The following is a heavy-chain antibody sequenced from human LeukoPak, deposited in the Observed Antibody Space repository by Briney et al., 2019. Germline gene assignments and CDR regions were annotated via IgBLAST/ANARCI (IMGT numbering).Heavy chain of an antibody. CDR2: ISSSSGYI. Sequence: PGGSLRLSCAASGFTFSSYSMNWVRQAPGKGLEWVSSISSSSGYIYYADSVKGRFTISRDNAKNSLYLQMNSLRAEDTAVYYCARTDSSSSIFWGQGTLVTVSS. J-gene: IGHJ4*02. D-gene: IGHD6-6*01. CDR3: ARTDSSSSIF. CDR1: GFTFSSYS. V-gene: IGHV3-21*01.